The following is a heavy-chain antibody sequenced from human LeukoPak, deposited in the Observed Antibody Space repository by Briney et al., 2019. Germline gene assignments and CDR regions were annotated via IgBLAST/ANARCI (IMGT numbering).Heavy chain of an antibody. V-gene: IGHV3-23*01. CDR1: GFTFSSYP. D-gene: IGHD2-21*02. J-gene: IGHJ4*02. CDR2: ISSSGGDT. Sequence: GGSLRLSCAASGFTFSSYPMSWVRQAPGKGLEWVSTISSSGGDTYYADSVKGRFTISRDNSRNTLFLQMTSLRAEDTAIYYCARGGRLSQTDYWGQGTLVTVSS. CDR3: ARGGRLSQTDY.